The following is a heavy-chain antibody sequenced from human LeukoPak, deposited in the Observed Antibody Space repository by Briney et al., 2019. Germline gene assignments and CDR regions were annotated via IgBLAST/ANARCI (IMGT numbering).Heavy chain of an antibody. CDR3: AKAIGHCSGGSCYSYYYYGMDV. CDR1: GFTFSSYA. J-gene: IGHJ6*02. Sequence: GGSLRLSCAASGFTFSSYAMSWVRQAPGKGLEWASAISGSGGSTYYADSVKGRFTISRDNSKNTLYLQMNSLRAEDTAVYYCAKAIGHCSGGSCYSYYYYGMDVWGQGTTVTVSS. V-gene: IGHV3-23*01. CDR2: ISGSGGST. D-gene: IGHD2-15*01.